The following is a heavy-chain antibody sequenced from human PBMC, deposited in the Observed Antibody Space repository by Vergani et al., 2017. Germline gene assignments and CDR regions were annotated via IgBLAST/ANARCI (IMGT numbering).Heavy chain of an antibody. Sequence: QLQLQESGPGLVKPSETLSLTCIVSGGSISRRRYFWGWVRQPPGKGLEWIGTIDYSGSTYYNPSLKSRVTISVDTSKNQFSLKLTSLTAADTAVYYCARPYSGYGLGEYWGQGTLVAVSS. V-gene: IGHV4-39*01. CDR1: GGSISRRRYF. D-gene: IGHD5-12*01. CDR3: ARPYSGYGLGEY. J-gene: IGHJ4*02. CDR2: IDYSGST.